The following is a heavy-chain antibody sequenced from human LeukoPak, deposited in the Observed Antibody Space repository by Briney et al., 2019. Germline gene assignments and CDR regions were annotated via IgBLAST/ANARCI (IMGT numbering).Heavy chain of an antibody. J-gene: IGHJ4*02. D-gene: IGHD6-19*01. CDR3: ARGLIAVAGTVFDY. Sequence: PGGSLRLSCAASGFTFSSYAMHWVRQAPGKGLEYVSAISSNGGSTYYANSVKGRFTISRDNSKNTLYLQMGSLRAEDMAVYYCARGLIAVAGTVFDYWGQGTLVTVSS. CDR1: GFTFSSYA. CDR2: ISSNGGST. V-gene: IGHV3-64*01.